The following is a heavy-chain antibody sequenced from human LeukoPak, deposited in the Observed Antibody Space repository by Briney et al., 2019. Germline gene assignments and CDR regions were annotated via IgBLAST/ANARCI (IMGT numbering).Heavy chain of an antibody. CDR2: INDDETST. V-gene: IGHV3-74*01. CDR3: ATTGSGSYYDY. CDR1: GFTFSSYD. Sequence: GGSLRLSCAASGFTFSSYDMHWVRQVPGKGLVWVSRINDDETSTSYADSVKGRFTISRDNAKNTLYLQMNSLRAEDTAVYYCATTGSGSYYDYWGQGTLVTVSS. J-gene: IGHJ4*02. D-gene: IGHD1-26*01.